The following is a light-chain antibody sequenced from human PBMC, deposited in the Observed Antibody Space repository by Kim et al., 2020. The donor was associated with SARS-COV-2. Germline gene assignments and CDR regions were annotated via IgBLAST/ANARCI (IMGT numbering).Light chain of an antibody. CDR2: LGS. CDR1: QSLLQNSGYNY. J-gene: IGKJ2*01. V-gene: IGKV2-28*01. Sequence: PASISCRSSQSLLQNSGYNYLDWYLQKPGQSPQLLIYLGSNRASGVPDRFSGSGSGTDFTLKISRVDAEDVGVYYCMQALQTPYTFGQGTKLEI. CDR3: MQALQTPYT.